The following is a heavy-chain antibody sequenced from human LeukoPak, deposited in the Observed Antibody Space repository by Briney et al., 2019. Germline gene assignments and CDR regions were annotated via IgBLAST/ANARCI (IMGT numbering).Heavy chain of an antibody. CDR3: AKAGSGYLDAFDI. J-gene: IGHJ3*02. Sequence: SQTLSLTCTVSGGSISSGGYYWSWIRQHPGKGLEWIGYIYYSGSTYYNPSLKSRVTISVDTSKNQFSLKLSSVTAADTAVYYCAKAGSGYLDAFDIWGQGTMVTVSS. CDR1: GGSISSGGYY. D-gene: IGHD3-22*01. V-gene: IGHV4-31*03. CDR2: IYYSGST.